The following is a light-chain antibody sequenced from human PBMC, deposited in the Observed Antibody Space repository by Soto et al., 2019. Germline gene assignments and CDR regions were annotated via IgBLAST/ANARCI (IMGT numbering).Light chain of an antibody. CDR2: DAS. J-gene: IGKJ1*01. CDR1: QPIRTW. V-gene: IGKV1-5*01. Sequence: DIQVSQSPSTLAASVGDRVTSTCRGSQPIRTWLAWYHEKPGKAPKLLIYDASSLEGGVPSRFSGSGSGTEFPLTISSLQPDDFATYYCHQYNYYRPTFGQGTKVDIK. CDR3: HQYNYYRPT.